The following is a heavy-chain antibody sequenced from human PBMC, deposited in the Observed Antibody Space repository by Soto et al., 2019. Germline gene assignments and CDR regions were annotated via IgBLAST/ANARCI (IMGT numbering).Heavy chain of an antibody. D-gene: IGHD3-10*01. Sequence: EVQLLESGGGLVQPGGSLRLSCAASGFTFNNYAMTWVRPAPGKGLEWASAISGGGDTTSYADSVKGRFTVSRDGSKKTLYLQMSSLRAEATALYYCAKGRGGSGSLTPRVDFWGQGTLVTVSS. J-gene: IGHJ4*02. CDR3: AKGRGGSGSLTPRVDF. CDR2: ISGGGDTT. V-gene: IGHV3-23*01. CDR1: GFTFNNYA.